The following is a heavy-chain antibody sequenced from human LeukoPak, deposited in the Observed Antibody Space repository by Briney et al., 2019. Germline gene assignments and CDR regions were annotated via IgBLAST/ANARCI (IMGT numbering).Heavy chain of an antibody. J-gene: IGHJ4*02. CDR3: ARAYQRLGDLSLPDY. D-gene: IGHD3-16*02. Sequence: GTSVKIACKASGYTFTNDAMNWVRQAPGQGIEWMGWIHPSTGNPTYAQGFRGRFVFSLDTSVSTTYLQITSLKAEDTAVYYCARAYQRLGDLSLPDYWGQGTLVTVSS. CDR2: IHPSTGNP. V-gene: IGHV7-4-1*02. CDR1: GYTFTNDA.